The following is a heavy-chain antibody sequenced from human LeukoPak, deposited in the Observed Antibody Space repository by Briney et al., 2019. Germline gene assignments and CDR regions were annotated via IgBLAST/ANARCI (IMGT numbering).Heavy chain of an antibody. CDR3: ARDNYGDFKGDAFDI. D-gene: IGHD4-17*01. J-gene: IGHJ3*02. Sequence: SETLSLTCTVSGGSISSYYRSWIRQPPGKGLEWIGYIYYSGSTNYNPSLKSRVTISVDTSKNQFSLKLSSVTAADTAVYYCARDNYGDFKGDAFDIWAQGTMVTVSS. CDR2: IYYSGST. CDR1: GGSISSYY. V-gene: IGHV4-59*01.